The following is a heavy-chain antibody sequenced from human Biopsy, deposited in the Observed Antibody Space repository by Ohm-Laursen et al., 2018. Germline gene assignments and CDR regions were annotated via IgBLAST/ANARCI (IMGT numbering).Heavy chain of an antibody. V-gene: IGHV3-21*01. CDR3: ARDTSRRAGECGMDV. CDR1: GFTVSSYD. D-gene: IGHD6-13*01. Sequence: GSLRLSCAASGFTVSSYDMNWVRQAPGKGLEWISYISETSSNIYDADSVRGRFTIARDIAKNSLYLQLNSLRVEDTAVYYCARDTSRRAGECGMDVWGQGTTVTVSS. J-gene: IGHJ6*02. CDR2: ISETSSNI.